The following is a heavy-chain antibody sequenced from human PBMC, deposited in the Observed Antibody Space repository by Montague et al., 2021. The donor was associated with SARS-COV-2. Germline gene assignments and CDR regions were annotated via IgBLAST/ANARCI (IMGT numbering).Heavy chain of an antibody. D-gene: IGHD3-3*01. V-gene: IGHV3-21*01. CDR3: ARAQHYDFWSGKSFEY. J-gene: IGHJ4*02. Sequence: SLRLSCAASGLTFSGYTVNWVRQAPGKGLEWVSSISSSSSYIYYXDSVKGRFTISRDNAKNSLYLQMNSLRAEDTAVYYCARAQHYDFWSGKSFEYWGQGTLVTVSS. CDR2: ISSSSSYI. CDR1: GLTFSGYT.